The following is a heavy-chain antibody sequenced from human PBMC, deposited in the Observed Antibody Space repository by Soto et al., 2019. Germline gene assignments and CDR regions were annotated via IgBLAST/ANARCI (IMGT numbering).Heavy chain of an antibody. J-gene: IGHJ6*02. CDR2: INPNSGGT. CDR3: VREEGGSVPYGMDV. CDR1: GYTFTGYY. D-gene: IGHD3-16*01. V-gene: IGHV1-2*04. Sequence: EASVKVSCKASGYTFTGYYMHWVRQAPGQGLEWMGWINPNSGGTNYAQKFQGWVTMTRDTSISTAYMELSRLRSDDTAVYYCVREEGGSVPYGMDVWGQGSTVTVSS.